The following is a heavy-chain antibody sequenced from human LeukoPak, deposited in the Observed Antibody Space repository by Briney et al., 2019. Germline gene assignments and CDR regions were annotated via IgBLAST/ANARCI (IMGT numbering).Heavy chain of an antibody. CDR3: GLAAAGHYYYMDV. CDR1: GYSFTSYW. CDR2: IYPGDSDT. Sequence: HGESLKISCKGSGYSFTSYWIGWVRQMPGKGLEWMGIIYPGDSDTRYSPSFQGQVTISADKSISTAYLQWSSLKASDTAMYYCGLAAAGHYYYMDVWGKGTTVTVSS. J-gene: IGHJ6*03. V-gene: IGHV5-51*01. D-gene: IGHD6-13*01.